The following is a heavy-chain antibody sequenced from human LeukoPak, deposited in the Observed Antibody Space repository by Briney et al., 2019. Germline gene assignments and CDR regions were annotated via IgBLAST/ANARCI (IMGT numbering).Heavy chain of an antibody. CDR1: GYTFTSYD. CDR2: MNPNSGNT. CDR3: ARGGELSAWFDP. V-gene: IGHV1-8*03. J-gene: IGHJ5*02. Sequence: GASVKVSCKGSGYTFTSYDINWVRQATGQGLEWMGWMNPNSGNTGYAQKFQGRVTITRNTSVSTAYMELSSLRSEDTAVYYCARGGELSAWFDPWGQGTLVTVSS. D-gene: IGHD1-26*01.